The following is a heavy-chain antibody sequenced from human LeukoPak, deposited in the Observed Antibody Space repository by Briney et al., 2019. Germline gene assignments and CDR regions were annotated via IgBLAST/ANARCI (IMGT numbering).Heavy chain of an antibody. D-gene: IGHD3-22*01. CDR3: AKLPTYYYDSSGYYYPAWSDY. Sequence: PGGSLRLSCAASGFTFSSYGMHWVRQAPGKGLEWVAVISYDGSNKYYADSVKGRFTISRDNSKNTLYLQMNSLRAEDTAVYYCAKLPTYYYDSSGYYYPAWSDYWGQGTLVTVSS. J-gene: IGHJ4*02. CDR2: ISYDGSNK. V-gene: IGHV3-30*18. CDR1: GFTFSSYG.